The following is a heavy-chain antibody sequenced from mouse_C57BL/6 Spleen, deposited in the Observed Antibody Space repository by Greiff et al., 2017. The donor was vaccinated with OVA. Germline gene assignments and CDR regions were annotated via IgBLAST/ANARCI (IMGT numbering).Heavy chain of an antibody. Sequence: LVESGAELVRPGASVTLSCKASGYTFTDYEMHWVKQTPVHGLEWIGAIDPETGGTAYNQKFKGKAILTADKSSSTAYMELRSLTSEDSAVYYCTRDYDGSSYAMDYWGQGTSVTVSS. V-gene: IGHV1-15*01. CDR1: GYTFTDYE. CDR2: IDPETGGT. CDR3: TRDYDGSSYAMDY. J-gene: IGHJ4*01. D-gene: IGHD1-1*01.